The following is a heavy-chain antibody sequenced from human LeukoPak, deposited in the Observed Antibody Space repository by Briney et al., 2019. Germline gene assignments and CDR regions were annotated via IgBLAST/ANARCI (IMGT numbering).Heavy chain of an antibody. D-gene: IGHD2-15*01. CDR3: ARAVVVVAATPGRHFDY. V-gene: IGHV4-34*01. J-gene: IGHJ4*02. Sequence: SETLPLTCAVYGGSFSGYYWSWIRQPPGKGLEWIGEINHSGSTNYNPSLKSRVTISVDTSKNQFSLKLSSVTAADMAVYYCARAVVVVAATPGRHFDYWGQGTLVTVSS. CDR1: GGSFSGYY. CDR2: INHSGST.